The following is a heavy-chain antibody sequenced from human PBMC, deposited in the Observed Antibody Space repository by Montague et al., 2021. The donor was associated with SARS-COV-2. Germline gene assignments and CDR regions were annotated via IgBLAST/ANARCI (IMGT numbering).Heavy chain of an antibody. CDR1: GGSISSSSYY. J-gene: IGHJ4*02. CDR3: ARHGKTRIAMIVVVIGYFDY. CDR2: IYYSGST. D-gene: IGHD3-22*01. V-gene: IGHV4-39*01. Sequence: SETLSLTSTVAGGSISSSSYYRGWIRRPPGEGLEWIGSIYYSGSTYYNPSLKSRVTISVDTSKNQFSLKLSSVTAADTAVYYCARHGKTRIAMIVVVIGYFDYWGQGTLVTVSS.